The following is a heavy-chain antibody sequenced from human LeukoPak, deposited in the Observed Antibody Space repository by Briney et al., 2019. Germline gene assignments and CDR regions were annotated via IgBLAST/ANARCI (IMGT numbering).Heavy chain of an antibody. CDR2: ISYDGSNK. V-gene: IGHV3-30-3*01. CDR1: GFTFSSYT. Sequence: GRSLRLSCAASGFTFSSYTIPWVRQAPGKGLEWVALISYDGSNKYYADSVKGRFTISRDNSKSTLYLQMNNLRTEDTAVYSCARDEGYSYGHPFDYRGQGTLVTVSS. D-gene: IGHD5-18*01. J-gene: IGHJ4*02. CDR3: ARDEGYSYGHPFDY.